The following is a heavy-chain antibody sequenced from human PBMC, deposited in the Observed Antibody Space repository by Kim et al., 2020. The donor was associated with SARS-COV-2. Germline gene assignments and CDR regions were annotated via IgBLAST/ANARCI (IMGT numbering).Heavy chain of an antibody. Sequence: GNTKYSEKFQGRVTITRDTSASIAYMELSSLRFEDSAVYYCARDQGVGDYWGQGALVTVSS. D-gene: IGHD1-26*01. CDR2: GNT. CDR3: ARDQGVGDY. V-gene: IGHV1-3*01. J-gene: IGHJ4*02.